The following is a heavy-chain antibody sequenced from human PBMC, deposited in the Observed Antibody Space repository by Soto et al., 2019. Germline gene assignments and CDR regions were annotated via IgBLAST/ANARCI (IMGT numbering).Heavy chain of an antibody. CDR2: IRGSGGST. CDR3: ASCPQLATVTPRRYFDY. D-gene: IGHD6-13*01. V-gene: IGHV3-23*01. Sequence: EVQLLESGGGLVQPGGSLRLSCAASGFTFSSYAMSWVRQAPGKGLEWVSAIRGSGGSTYYADSVKGRFTISRDNSKNTMYLQMNRLRAEDTAVYYCASCPQLATVTPRRYFDYWGQGTLVTVSS. CDR1: GFTFSSYA. J-gene: IGHJ4*02.